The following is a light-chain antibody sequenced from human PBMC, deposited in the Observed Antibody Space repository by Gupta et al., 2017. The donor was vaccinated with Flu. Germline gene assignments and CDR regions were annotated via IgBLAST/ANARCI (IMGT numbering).Light chain of an antibody. Sequence: GTLSLSPGESGTLSCRAGESVNRNHLAWYQQKPGQAPRLLMYGTSNRAPGIPDRFSGGGSGTDFTLTINRVEPEDSAVFYCHHDGTSPYTFGQGTXLEIK. J-gene: IGKJ2*01. CDR3: HHDGTSPYT. CDR2: GTS. V-gene: IGKV3-20*01. CDR1: ESVNRNH.